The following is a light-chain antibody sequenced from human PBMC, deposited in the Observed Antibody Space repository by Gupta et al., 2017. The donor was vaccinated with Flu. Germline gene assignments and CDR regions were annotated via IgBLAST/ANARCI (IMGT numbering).Light chain of an antibody. CDR2: GAS. V-gene: IGKV3-20*01. CDR3: QQEHSKPPTIT. J-gene: IGKJ3*01. CDR1: QSVSSSY. Sequence: IVSTQSPGTLSLSPGERATLSCRASQSVSSSYLAWYPQKPGQAPMLLIYGASSRATGIEDRFSGSGGGTDFTLTIIRREPEDFAVYYCQQEHSKPPTITFGHGTKVDIK.